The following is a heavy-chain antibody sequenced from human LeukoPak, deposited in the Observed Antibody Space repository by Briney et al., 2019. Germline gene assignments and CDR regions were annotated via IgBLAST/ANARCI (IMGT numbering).Heavy chain of an antibody. V-gene: IGHV3-23*01. J-gene: IGHJ4*02. Sequence: GGSLRLSCAASGFTFSSYAMSWVRQAPGKGLEWVSAISGSGGGTYYADSVKGRFTISRDNSKNTLYLQMNSLRAEDTAVYYCAKDDRRGGVIAFDYWGQGTLVTVSS. D-gene: IGHD3-16*02. CDR1: GFTFSSYA. CDR3: AKDDRRGGVIAFDY. CDR2: ISGSGGGT.